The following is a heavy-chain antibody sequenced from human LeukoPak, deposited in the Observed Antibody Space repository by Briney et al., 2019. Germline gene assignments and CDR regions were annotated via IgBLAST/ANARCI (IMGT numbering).Heavy chain of an antibody. D-gene: IGHD6-13*01. Sequence: SETLSLTCTVSGGSISSSSYYWGWIRQPPGKGLEWIGSIYYSGSTYYNPSLKSRVTISVDTSKNQFSLKLSSVTAADTAVYYCAGQIAAAGTTPFFVDYWGQGTLVTVSS. CDR3: AGQIAAAGTTPFFVDY. CDR2: IYYSGST. J-gene: IGHJ4*02. CDR1: GGSISSSSYY. V-gene: IGHV4-39*01.